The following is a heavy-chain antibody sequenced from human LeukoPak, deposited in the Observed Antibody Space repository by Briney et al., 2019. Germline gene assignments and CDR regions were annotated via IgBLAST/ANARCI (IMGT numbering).Heavy chain of an antibody. CDR3: TRYNNDHFDY. CDR2: IAYDGSRA. J-gene: IGHJ4*02. CDR1: GFTFGGYG. V-gene: IGHV3-33*01. Sequence: TGGSLRLSCAGSGFTFGGYGMHWFRQTPGKGLGWVAVIAYDGSRAFYADSVKGRFTISRDNSKNTMSVQMDDLRAEDTAVYYCTRYNNDHFDYWGQGTLVTVSS. D-gene: IGHD1-14*01.